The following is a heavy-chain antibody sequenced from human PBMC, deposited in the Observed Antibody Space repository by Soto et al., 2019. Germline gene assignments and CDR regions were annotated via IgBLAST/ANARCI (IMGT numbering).Heavy chain of an antibody. V-gene: IGHV4-39*01. J-gene: IGHJ4*02. Sequence: SETLSLTCTVSGGSISSSSYYWGWIRQPPGKGLEWIGSIYYSGSTYYNPSLKSRVAISVDTSKNQFSLKLSSVTAADTAVYYCASLTGDSDWGQGTLVTVSS. CDR1: GGSISSSSYY. D-gene: IGHD7-27*01. CDR2: IYYSGST. CDR3: ASLTGDSD.